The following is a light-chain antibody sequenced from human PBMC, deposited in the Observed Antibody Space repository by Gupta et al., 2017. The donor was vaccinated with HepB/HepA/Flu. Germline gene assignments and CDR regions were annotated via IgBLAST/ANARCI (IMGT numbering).Light chain of an antibody. CDR1: QSVLYSSNNKNY. J-gene: IGKJ2*04. Sequence: DIVMTQSPDSLTVSLGERATINCKSSQSVLYSSNNKNYLAWYQHKPGQPPKLLIYWASTRESGVPDRFSGSGSGTDFTLTISSLQAEDVAVYYCQQYDTTPCSFGQGTKVEIK. V-gene: IGKV4-1*01. CDR2: WAS. CDR3: QQYDTTPCS.